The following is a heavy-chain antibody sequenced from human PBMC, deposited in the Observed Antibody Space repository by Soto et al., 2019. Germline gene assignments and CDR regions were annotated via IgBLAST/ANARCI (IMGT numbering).Heavy chain of an antibody. D-gene: IGHD3-16*02. V-gene: IGHV3-23*01. CDR3: AKDLSSIWGYDYIWGSYRFEAFDI. J-gene: IGHJ3*02. Sequence: EVQLLESGGGLVQPGGSLRLSCAASGFTFSSYAMSWVRQAPGKGLEWVSAISGSGGSTYYPDSVKGRFTISRNNSKNTLYLQMNSLRAEDTAVYYCAKDLSSIWGYDYIWGSYRFEAFDIWGQGTMVTVSS. CDR2: ISGSGGST. CDR1: GFTFSSYA.